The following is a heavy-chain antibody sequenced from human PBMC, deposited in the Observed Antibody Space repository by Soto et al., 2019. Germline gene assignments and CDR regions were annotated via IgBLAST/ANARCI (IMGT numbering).Heavy chain of an antibody. V-gene: IGHV4-59*01. Sequence: PSETLSLTCTVSGGSISSYYWSWIRQPPGKGLEWIGYIYYSGSTNYNPSLKSRVTISVDTSKNQFSLKLSSVTAADTAVYYCARGIAAAATRWFDPWGQGTLVTVSS. CDR3: ARGIAAAATRWFDP. D-gene: IGHD6-13*01. CDR2: IYYSGST. J-gene: IGHJ5*02. CDR1: GGSISSYY.